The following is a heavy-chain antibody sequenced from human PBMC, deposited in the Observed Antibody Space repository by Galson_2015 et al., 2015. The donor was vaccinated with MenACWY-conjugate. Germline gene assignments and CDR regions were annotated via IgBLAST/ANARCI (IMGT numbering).Heavy chain of an antibody. V-gene: IGHV3-69-1*01. J-gene: IGHJ5*02. CDR2: ISATSATI. Sequence: SLRLSCAVSGFTVSNNDMNWVRQAPGKGLEWVSSISATSATIYYADSVRGRFTISRDNAKNSLYLQMNSLRAEDTAVYYCARTAGSVPPWGLGTLVTVSP. CDR3: ARTAGSVPP. CDR1: GFTVSNND. D-gene: IGHD6-13*01.